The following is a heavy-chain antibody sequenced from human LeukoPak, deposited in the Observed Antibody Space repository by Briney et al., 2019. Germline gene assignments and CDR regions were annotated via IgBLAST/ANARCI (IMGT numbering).Heavy chain of an antibody. J-gene: IGHJ4*02. D-gene: IGHD1-1*01. Sequence: SETLSLTCAVYGGSFSGYYWSWIRQPPGKGLEWIGEIDHSGSTNYNPSLKSRVTISVDTSKNQFSLKLSSVTAADTAAYYCARMAGERDYWGQGTLVTVSS. CDR2: IDHSGST. CDR1: GGSFSGYY. V-gene: IGHV4-34*01. CDR3: ARMAGERDY.